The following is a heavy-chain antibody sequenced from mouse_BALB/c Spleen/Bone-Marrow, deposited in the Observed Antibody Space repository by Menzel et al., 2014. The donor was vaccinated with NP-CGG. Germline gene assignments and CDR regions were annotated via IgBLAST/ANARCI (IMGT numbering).Heavy chain of an antibody. CDR3: ARYYYGNYWFAY. CDR2: ISYSGST. J-gene: IGHJ3*01. CDR1: GYSITSDYA. V-gene: IGHV3-2*02. Sequence: EVQLQQSGPGLVKPSQSLSLTCTVTGYSITSDYAWNWIRQFPGNKLEWMGYISYSGSTSYNPSLKSRISITRDTSKNKFFLQLNSVTTEDTATYYCARYYYGNYWFAYWGQGTLSLSLQ. D-gene: IGHD2-1*01.